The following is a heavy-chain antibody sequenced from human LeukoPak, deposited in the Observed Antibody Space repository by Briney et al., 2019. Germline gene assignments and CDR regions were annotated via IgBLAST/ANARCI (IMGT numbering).Heavy chain of an antibody. CDR3: ARGGETKSLGAFDI. CDR1: GGSFSGYY. D-gene: IGHD2-8*01. CDR2: INHSGST. V-gene: IGHV4-34*01. J-gene: IGHJ3*02. Sequence: SETLSLTCAVYGGSFSGYYWSWIRQPPGKGLEWIGEINHSGSTNYNPSLKSRVTISVETSKNQFSLKLSSVTAADTAVYYCARGGETKSLGAFDIWGQGTMVTVSS.